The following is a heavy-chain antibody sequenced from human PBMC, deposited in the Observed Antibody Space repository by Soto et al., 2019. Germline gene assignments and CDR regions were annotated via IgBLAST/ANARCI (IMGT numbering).Heavy chain of an antibody. Sequence: SETLSLTCAVSGGSFTSNNWWTWARQPPGQGLEWIGEIYRTGSTNYSPSLKSRVTISLDKSENQFSLKVTSLTAADTAVYYCASRDPGTSVDYWGQGTLVTVSS. CDR3: ASRDPGTSVDY. V-gene: IGHV4-4*02. CDR2: IYRTGST. CDR1: GGSFTSNNW. J-gene: IGHJ4*02. D-gene: IGHD1-7*01.